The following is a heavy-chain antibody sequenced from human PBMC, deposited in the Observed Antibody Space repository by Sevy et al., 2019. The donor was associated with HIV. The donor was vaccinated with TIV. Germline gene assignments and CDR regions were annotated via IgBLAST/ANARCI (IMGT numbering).Heavy chain of an antibody. CDR3: ARDKYYDSSGYYYGAPRDAFDI. CDR2: IYYSGST. CDR1: GGSISSGDYY. J-gene: IGHJ3*02. Sequence: SETLSLTCTVSGGSISSGDYYWSWIRQPPGKGLEWIGYIYYSGSTYYNPSLKSRVTISVDTSKNQFSLKLSSVTAADTAVYYWARDKYYDSSGYYYGAPRDAFDIWGQGTMVTVSS. V-gene: IGHV4-30-4*01. D-gene: IGHD3-22*01.